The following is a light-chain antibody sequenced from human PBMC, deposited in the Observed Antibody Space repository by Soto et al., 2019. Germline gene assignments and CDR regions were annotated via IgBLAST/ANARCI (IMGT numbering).Light chain of an antibody. CDR1: GSDVGAYNY. CDR2: EVT. Sequence: QSALTQPASVSGSPGQSITISCTGSGSDVGAYNYVSWYQQHPGKAPKLMIFEVTNRPSGFSDRFSGSKSGNTASLTISRLQAEDEADYYCSSYTSSSTPVVFGGGTKVTVL. J-gene: IGLJ2*01. CDR3: SSYTSSSTPVV. V-gene: IGLV2-14*01.